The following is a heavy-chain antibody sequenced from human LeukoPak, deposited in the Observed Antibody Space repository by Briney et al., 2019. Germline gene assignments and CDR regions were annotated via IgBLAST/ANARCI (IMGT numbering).Heavy chain of an antibody. J-gene: IGHJ5*02. CDR3: AKDHGFIGSNWFDP. Sequence: ASVKVSCKASGYTFTDYYIHWVRQAPGQGLEWIGRINPDSGDANSAQKFQGRVIMTRDTSISTAYMELRRLRSDDTATYYCAKDHGFIGSNWFDPWGQGTLVTVSS. V-gene: IGHV1-2*06. D-gene: IGHD3-10*01. CDR2: INPDSGDA. CDR1: GYTFTDYY.